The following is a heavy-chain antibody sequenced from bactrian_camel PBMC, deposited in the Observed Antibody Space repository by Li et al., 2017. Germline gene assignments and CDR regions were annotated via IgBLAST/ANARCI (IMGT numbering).Heavy chain of an antibody. Sequence: HVQLVESGGGSVQSGGSLRLSCAASGFTCGYYYMAWFRQATGKEREGVAAIARDGSTTYADSVKGRFTASRDDAKNTGYLHVDSLTSEDTALYSCTTGLWVVLVSSGARGPRSPSP. CDR3: TTGLWVVLVSS. J-gene: IGHJ4*01. D-gene: IGHD3*01. CDR1: GFTCGYYY. CDR2: IARDGST. V-gene: IGHV3S53*01.